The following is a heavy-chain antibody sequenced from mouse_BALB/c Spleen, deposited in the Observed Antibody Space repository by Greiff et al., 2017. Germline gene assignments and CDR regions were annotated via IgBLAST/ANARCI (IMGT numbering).Heavy chain of an antibody. CDR2: INPYNGGT. V-gene: IGHV1-18*01. Sequence: EVQLQQSGPELVKPGASMKISCKASGYSFTGYTMNWVKQSHGKNLEWIGLINPYNGGTSYNQKFKGKATLTVDKSSSTAYMELLSLTSEDSAVYYCARSKIYYGNYDGAMDYWGQGTSVTVSS. J-gene: IGHJ4*01. D-gene: IGHD2-1*01. CDR1: GYSFTGYT. CDR3: ARSKIYYGNYDGAMDY.